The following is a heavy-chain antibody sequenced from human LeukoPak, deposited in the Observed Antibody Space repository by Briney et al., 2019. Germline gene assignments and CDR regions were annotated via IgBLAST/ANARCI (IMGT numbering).Heavy chain of an antibody. J-gene: IGHJ4*02. CDR1: GYTFTYY. Sequence: ASVKVSCKAAGYTFTYYIHWVRQAPGQGLEWMGRINPNTGGADYAQKFQGRVTITRNTSISTAYMELSSLRSEDTAVYYCARVYSGYDWDSSSWYATFDYWGQGTLVTVSS. CDR3: ARVYSGYDWDSSSWYATFDY. V-gene: IGHV1-2*06. CDR2: INPNTGGA. D-gene: IGHD6-13*01.